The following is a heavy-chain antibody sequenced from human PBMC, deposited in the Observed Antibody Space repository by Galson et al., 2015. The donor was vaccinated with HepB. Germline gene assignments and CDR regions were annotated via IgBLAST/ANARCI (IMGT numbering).Heavy chain of an antibody. CDR2: INNGGTTM. Sequence: SLRLSGAASGFPFSSYEMNWVRQAPGKGPEWLSYINNGGTTMYYADSVKGRFSISRDNAKNSLYLQMSSLRAEDTAVYYCVRDGIYCRGGWCHPYWGQGTLVSVSS. V-gene: IGHV3-48*03. CDR3: VRDGIYCRGGWCHPY. D-gene: IGHD2-15*01. J-gene: IGHJ4*02. CDR1: GFPFSSYE.